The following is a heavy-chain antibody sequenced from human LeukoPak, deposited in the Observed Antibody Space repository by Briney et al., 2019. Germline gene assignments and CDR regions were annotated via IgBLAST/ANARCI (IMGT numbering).Heavy chain of an antibody. D-gene: IGHD5-18*01. Sequence: PSETLSLTCAAYGGSFSGYYWSWIRQPPGKGLEWIGEINHSGSTNYNPSLKSRVTISVDTSKNQFSLKLSSVTAADTAVYYCAREKYGYSYGYSFDYWGQGTLVTVSS. J-gene: IGHJ4*02. V-gene: IGHV4-34*01. CDR2: INHSGST. CDR3: AREKYGYSYGYSFDY. CDR1: GGSFSGYY.